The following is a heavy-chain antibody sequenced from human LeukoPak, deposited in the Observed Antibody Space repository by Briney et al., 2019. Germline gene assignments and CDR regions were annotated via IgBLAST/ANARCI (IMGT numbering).Heavy chain of an antibody. CDR2: IYHSGST. Sequence: SETLSLTCTVSGHSISSGYYWGWIRQPPGKGLEWIGSIYHSGSTYYNPSLKSRVTISVDTSKNQFSLKLSSVTAADTAVYYCARDSYYTSAFDIWGQGTMVTVSS. D-gene: IGHD1-26*01. CDR1: GHSISSGYY. J-gene: IGHJ3*02. CDR3: ARDSYYTSAFDI. V-gene: IGHV4-38-2*02.